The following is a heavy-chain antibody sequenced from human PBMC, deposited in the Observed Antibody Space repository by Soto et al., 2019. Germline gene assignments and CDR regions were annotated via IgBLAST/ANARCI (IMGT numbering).Heavy chain of an antibody. CDR1: GYSFTSYW. D-gene: IGHD5-18*01. Sequence: PGESLKISCKGSGYSFTSYWIGWVRQMPGKGLKWMGIIYPGDSDTRYSPSFQGQVTVSADKSISTAYLQWSSLRSEDTAVYYCARGGSYGYVRGAKDFDYWGQGTLVTVSS. CDR3: ARGGSYGYVRGAKDFDY. J-gene: IGHJ4*02. CDR2: IYPGDSDT. V-gene: IGHV5-51*01.